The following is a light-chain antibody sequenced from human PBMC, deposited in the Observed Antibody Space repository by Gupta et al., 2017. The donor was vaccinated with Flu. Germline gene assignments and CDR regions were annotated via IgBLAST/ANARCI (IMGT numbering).Light chain of an antibody. J-gene: IGKJ4*01. CDR3: QEFDDVPLT. CDR1: QDISDH. CDR2: DAS. V-gene: IGKV1-33*01. Sequence: DFQMTQSPSSLSASVGDRVTITCQASQDISDHLNWYQQKPGKAPKLLIYDASKLETGVPSRFSGSGSGTDFTLTISSLQPEDFATYYCQEFDDVPLTFGGGTKVDIK.